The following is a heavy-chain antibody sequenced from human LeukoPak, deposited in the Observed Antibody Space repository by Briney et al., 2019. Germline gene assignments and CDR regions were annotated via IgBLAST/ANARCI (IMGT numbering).Heavy chain of an antibody. D-gene: IGHD3-16*01. Sequence: GGSLRLSCAASGFTFSSYDMNWLRQAPGKGLEWVSYISTSGNTIYYADSVKGRFTISRDNAKNSLYLQMNSLRAEDTAVYYCARVRWGGLYYFDYWGQGTLVTVSS. CDR3: ARVRWGGLYYFDY. CDR2: ISTSGNTI. CDR1: GFTFSSYD. V-gene: IGHV3-48*03. J-gene: IGHJ4*02.